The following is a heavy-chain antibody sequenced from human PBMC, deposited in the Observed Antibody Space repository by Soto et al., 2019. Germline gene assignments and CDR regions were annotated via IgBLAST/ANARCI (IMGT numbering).Heavy chain of an antibody. Sequence: SETLSLTCLVAGGSIRDYYLSWIRPPPGKGLEWIGYIYYSGSTNYNPSLTSRVTISVDTSKNQFSLKLSSVTAADTAVYYCARHRYSYGVYYFDYWGQGTLVTVS. CDR1: GGSIRDYY. V-gene: IGHV4-59*08. CDR2: IYYSGST. J-gene: IGHJ4*02. CDR3: ARHRYSYGVYYFDY. D-gene: IGHD5-18*01.